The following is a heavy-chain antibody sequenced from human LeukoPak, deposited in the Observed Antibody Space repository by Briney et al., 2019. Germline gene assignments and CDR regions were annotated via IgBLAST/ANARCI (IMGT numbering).Heavy chain of an antibody. D-gene: IGHD5-12*01. CDR3: VRVRYSDTYDWFDP. J-gene: IGHJ5*02. Sequence: PAGGSLRLSCAASGFDFSNYWMHWVRQAPGKGLVWVSRINGGGKTTNYAESVEGRFTISRDNAKNTLYLQMKSLRVEDTAVYYCVRVRYSDTYDWFDPWGQGTLVTVSS. CDR2: INGGGKTT. CDR1: GFDFSNYW. V-gene: IGHV3-74*01.